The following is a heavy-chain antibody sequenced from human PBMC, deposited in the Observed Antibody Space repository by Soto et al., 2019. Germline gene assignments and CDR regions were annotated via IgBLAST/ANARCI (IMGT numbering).Heavy chain of an antibody. CDR3: ARAFRYYDILTGYYEDYYYGMDV. Sequence: SVKVSCKASGGTFSTYAISWLGQAPGQGLEGMGGIIPIFGTANYAQKFQGRVTITADESTSTAYMELSSLRSEDTAVYYCARAFRYYDILTGYYEDYYYGMDVWGQGTTVTVSS. V-gene: IGHV1-69*13. J-gene: IGHJ6*02. CDR2: IIPIFGTA. D-gene: IGHD3-9*01. CDR1: GGTFSTYA.